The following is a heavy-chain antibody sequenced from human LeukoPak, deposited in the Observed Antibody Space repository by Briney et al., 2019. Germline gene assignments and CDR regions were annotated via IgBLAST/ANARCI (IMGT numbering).Heavy chain of an antibody. J-gene: IGHJ5*02. CDR2: VATGGTGP. CDR1: GFTFSGYW. V-gene: IGHV3-74*01. CDR3: ARDMGPYGGSPGAS. Sequence: GGSLRLSCAASGFTFSGYWMHWVRQAPGKGLVWVSRVATGGTGPSYADSVKGRFTISRDNAKNTLYLQMNSLSAEGTAVYFCARDMGPYGGSPGASWGQGTLVTVSS. D-gene: IGHD4-23*01.